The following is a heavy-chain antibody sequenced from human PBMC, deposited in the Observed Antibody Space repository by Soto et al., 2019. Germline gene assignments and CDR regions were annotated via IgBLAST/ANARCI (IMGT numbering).Heavy chain of an antibody. Sequence: QVQLVQSGAEVKKPGSSVRVSCKASGDTFSTYAITWVRQAPGQGLEWMGGIIPLFGRTNYAPKLQGRVTITADDSTSTVYMELSSLRSGATAIYYCARGVVVVATTPREDAFDVWCQGTKVTVSA. V-gene: IGHV1-69*12. J-gene: IGHJ3*01. CDR2: IIPLFGRT. CDR1: GDTFSTYA. CDR3: ARGVVVVATTPREDAFDV. D-gene: IGHD2-15*01.